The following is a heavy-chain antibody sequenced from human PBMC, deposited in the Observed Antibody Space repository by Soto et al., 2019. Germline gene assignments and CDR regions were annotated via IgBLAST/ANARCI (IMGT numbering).Heavy chain of an antibody. V-gene: IGHV4-4*02. CDR2: IYRTGST. CDR1: GGSFTSNNW. Sequence: SETLSLTCAVSGGSFTSNNWWTWVRQPPGQGLEWIGEIYRTGSTNYNPSLKSRVTISLDKSENQFSLKVTSLTAADTAVYYCESRDPGTSVDYWGQGTLVTVYS. CDR3: ESRDPGTSVDY. D-gene: IGHD1-7*01. J-gene: IGHJ4*02.